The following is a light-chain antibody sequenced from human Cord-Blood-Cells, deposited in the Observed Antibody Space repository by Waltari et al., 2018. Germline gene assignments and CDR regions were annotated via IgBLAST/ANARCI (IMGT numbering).Light chain of an antibody. CDR2: DAS. V-gene: IGKV3-11*01. CDR1: QSVSSY. Sequence: SPGERATLSCRASQSVSSYLAWYQQKPGQAPRLLIYDASNRATGIPARFSGSGSGTDFTLTISSLEPEDFAVYYCQQRSNWPPLTFGQGTKVEIK. CDR3: QQRSNWPPLT. J-gene: IGKJ1*01.